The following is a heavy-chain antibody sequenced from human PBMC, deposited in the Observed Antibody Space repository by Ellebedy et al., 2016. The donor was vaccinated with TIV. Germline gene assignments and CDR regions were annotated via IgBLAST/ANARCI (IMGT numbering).Heavy chain of an antibody. J-gene: IGHJ6*02. D-gene: IGHD6-13*01. CDR3: ARGSNLTSTWYGGMDV. CDR2: IYWDNDK. V-gene: IGHV2-5*02. Sequence: SGPTLVKPTETLTLTCTFSGFSLSTSGVGVGWIRQPPGKALEWLALIYWDNDKRYSPFLNTRLTITKDPSKNQVVLTMTNMDPVDTATDYCARGSNLTSTWYGGMDVWGQGTTVTVSS. CDR1: GFSLSTSGVG.